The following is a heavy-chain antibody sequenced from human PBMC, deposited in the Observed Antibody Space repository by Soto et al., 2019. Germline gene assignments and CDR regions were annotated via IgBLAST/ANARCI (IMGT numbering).Heavy chain of an antibody. J-gene: IGHJ6*03. Sequence: GGSLRLSCAASGFTFSNAWMSWVRQAPGKGLEWVGRIKSKTDGGTTDYAAPVKGRFTISRDDSKNTLYLQMNSLKTEDTAVYYCTTTKWLRLNYYYYYMDVWGKGTTVTVSS. CDR1: GFTFSNAW. CDR3: TTTKWLRLNYYYYYMDV. V-gene: IGHV3-15*01. CDR2: IKSKTDGGTT. D-gene: IGHD5-12*01.